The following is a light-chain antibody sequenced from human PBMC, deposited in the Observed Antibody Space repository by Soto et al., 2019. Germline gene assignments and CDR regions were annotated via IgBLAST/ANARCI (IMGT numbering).Light chain of an antibody. J-gene: IGKJ2*01. CDR2: GVF. CDR1: QSVRSNY. CDR3: QHYGGSPLT. V-gene: IGKV3-20*01. Sequence: ETVLTQSPGTVSLSPGERATLSCTTSQSVRSNYLAWYQQKPGQAPRLLIYGVFSRATGIPDRFSGSGSGTDFTLTISGLEPEDCAVYYCQHYGGSPLTFRQGTKLEI.